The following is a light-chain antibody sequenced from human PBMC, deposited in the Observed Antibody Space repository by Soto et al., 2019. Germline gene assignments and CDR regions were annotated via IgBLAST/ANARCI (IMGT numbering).Light chain of an antibody. CDR3: LVSYSGASWV. Sequence: QAVVPQEPSLPVSPGGTVTLTCGSSSGAVTSGHYPYWFQQKPGQAPRTLIYDTSYKHSWTPARFSGSLLGDKAALTLSGAQPEDEADYYCLVSYSGASWVFGGGTKLTVL. J-gene: IGLJ3*02. V-gene: IGLV7-46*01. CDR1: SGAVTSGHY. CDR2: DTS.